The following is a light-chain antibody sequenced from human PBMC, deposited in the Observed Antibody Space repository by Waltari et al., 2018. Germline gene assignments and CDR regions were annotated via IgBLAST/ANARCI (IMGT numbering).Light chain of an antibody. J-gene: IGLJ3*02. V-gene: IGLV1-44*01. Sequence: QSVLTQPPSVSGTPGQRVTTPCSGSNSNIGGNSGNWYQQPPGTAPKLLLYNDNPGPSGVPDRFSASKSGTSASLAITGLQSEDDAYYYCAVWDDSLGGVFGGGTKLTVL. CDR1: NSNIGGNS. CDR3: AVWDDSLGGV. CDR2: NDN.